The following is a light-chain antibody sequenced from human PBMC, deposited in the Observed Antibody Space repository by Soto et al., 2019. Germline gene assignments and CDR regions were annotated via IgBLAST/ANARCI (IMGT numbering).Light chain of an antibody. Sequence: VLTQPASMSGSSGQSITISCTGTSSDVGGYNFVSWFQHHPGKAPKLIIYDVSNRPSGVSNRFSGSKSGNTASLTISGLQAEDEADFYCSSYTGSTTPYVFGTGTKVTVL. CDR2: DVS. CDR1: SSDVGGYNF. J-gene: IGLJ1*01. V-gene: IGLV2-14*03. CDR3: SSYTGSTTPYV.